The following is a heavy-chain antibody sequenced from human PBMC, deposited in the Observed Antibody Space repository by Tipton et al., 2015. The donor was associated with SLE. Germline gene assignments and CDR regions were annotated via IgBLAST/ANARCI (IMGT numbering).Heavy chain of an antibody. J-gene: IGHJ2*01. D-gene: IGHD1-26*01. Sequence: SLRLSCAASGFTFSDYWMSWVRQAPGKGLEWVSNIKQDGSNKYHVDSVRGRSTISRDNAKNSLYLQMNSLRVEDTAVYYCARAEGDPTCTSYCYFDLWGRGTLVTVSS. CDR1: GFTFSDYW. CDR2: IKQDGSNK. CDR3: ARAEGDPTCTSYCYFDL. V-gene: IGHV3-7*01.